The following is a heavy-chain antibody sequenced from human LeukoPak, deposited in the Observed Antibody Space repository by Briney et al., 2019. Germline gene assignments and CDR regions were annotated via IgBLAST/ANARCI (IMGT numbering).Heavy chain of an antibody. D-gene: IGHD6-19*01. J-gene: IGHJ4*02. V-gene: IGHV3-13*01. CDR1: GFIFSHYD. Sequence: PSGGSLRLSCAASGFIFSHYDMYWVRHTTGKRLEWVSGIGTADDSYYSDSVKGRFTISRENAKNSLYLQMNSLRVGDTAVYYCARGRGSGWYVEYWGLGTLVTVSS. CDR2: IGTADDS. CDR3: ARGRGSGWYVEY.